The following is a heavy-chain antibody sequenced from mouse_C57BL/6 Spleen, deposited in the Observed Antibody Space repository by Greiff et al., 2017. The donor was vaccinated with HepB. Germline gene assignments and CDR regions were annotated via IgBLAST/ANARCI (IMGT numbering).Heavy chain of an antibody. CDR2: IDPENGDT. Sequence: EVQLQQSGAELVRPGASVKLSCTASGFNIKDDYMHWVKQRPEQGLEWIGWIDPENGDTEYASKFQGKATITADTSSNTAYLQLSSLTSEDTAVYYCTIYYGSSDWYFDVWGTGTTVTVSS. D-gene: IGHD1-1*01. CDR3: TIYYGSSDWYFDV. CDR1: GFNIKDDY. V-gene: IGHV14-4*01. J-gene: IGHJ1*03.